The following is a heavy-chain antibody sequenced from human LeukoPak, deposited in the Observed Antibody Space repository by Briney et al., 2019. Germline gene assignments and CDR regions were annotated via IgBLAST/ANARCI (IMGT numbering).Heavy chain of an antibody. D-gene: IGHD3-22*01. V-gene: IGHV3-7*01. Sequence: GGSLRLSCAASGFTFSSYWMTWVRQAPGKGLEWVGNIKQDGSEKYYVDSVKGRFTISRDNAKNSLYLQMNSLRAEDTAVYYCARVISSGYYPPYYFDYWGQGTLVTVSS. CDR1: GFTFSSYW. CDR3: ARVISSGYYPPYYFDY. J-gene: IGHJ4*02. CDR2: IKQDGSEK.